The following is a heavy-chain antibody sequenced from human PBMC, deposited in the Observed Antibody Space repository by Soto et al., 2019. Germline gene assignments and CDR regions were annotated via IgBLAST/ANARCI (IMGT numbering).Heavy chain of an antibody. CDR2: NFSSGST. Sequence: QVQLQESGPGLVKPSETLSLTCTVSGGSITDYSWVWIRQPAGKGLEWIGRNFSSGSTNYNPSLNRRITMSLDTSKNQCSLKLNSATATDTAVYFCARDQGVVVTADNWFDPWGQGILVTGSA. D-gene: IGHD2-21*02. CDR3: ARDQGVVVTADNWFDP. J-gene: IGHJ5*02. V-gene: IGHV4-4*07. CDR1: GGSITDYS.